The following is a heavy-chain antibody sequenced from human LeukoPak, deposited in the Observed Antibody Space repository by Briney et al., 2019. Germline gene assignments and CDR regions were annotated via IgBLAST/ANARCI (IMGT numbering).Heavy chain of an antibody. D-gene: IGHD2-2*01. J-gene: IGHJ3*02. V-gene: IGHV3-21*01. CDR2: ISSSSSYI. Sequence: GGSLRLSCAASGFTFSSYSMNWVHQAPGKGLEWVSSISSSSSYIYYADSVKGRFTISRDNAKNSLYLQMNSLRAEDTAVYYCARDFRRCSSTSCYYDAFDIWGQGTMVTVSS. CDR1: GFTFSSYS. CDR3: ARDFRRCSSTSCYYDAFDI.